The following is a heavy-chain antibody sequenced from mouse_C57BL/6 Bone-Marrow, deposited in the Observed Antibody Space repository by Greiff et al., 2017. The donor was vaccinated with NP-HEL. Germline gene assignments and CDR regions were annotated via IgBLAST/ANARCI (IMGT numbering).Heavy chain of an antibody. J-gene: IGHJ3*01. D-gene: IGHD2-3*01. CDR1: GYTFTSYT. CDR2: INPSSGYT. Sequence: QVQLQQSGAELARPGASVKMSCKASGYTFTSYTMHWVKQRPGQGLEWIGYINPSSGYTKYNQKFKDKATLTADKSSSTAYMQLSSLTSEDSAVYYCARFDGYYPWFAYWGQGTLVTVSA. CDR3: ARFDGYYPWFAY. V-gene: IGHV1-4*01.